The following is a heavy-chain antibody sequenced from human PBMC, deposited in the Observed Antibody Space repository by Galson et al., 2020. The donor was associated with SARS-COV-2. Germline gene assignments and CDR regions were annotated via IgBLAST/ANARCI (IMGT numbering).Heavy chain of an antibody. CDR3: TTGRSWQIHAFDL. V-gene: IGHV3-15*01. Sequence: GGSLRLSCAVSGFTFSSYWMHWVRQAPGKGLEWVGRTKSKTDGGTTDYAALVEGRFTISRDDSKNTLLLQMNSLKTEDTAVYYCTTGRSWQIHAFDLWGLGTLVTVSS. CDR1: GFTFSSYW. J-gene: IGHJ3*01. CDR2: TKSKTDGGTT. D-gene: IGHD6-13*01.